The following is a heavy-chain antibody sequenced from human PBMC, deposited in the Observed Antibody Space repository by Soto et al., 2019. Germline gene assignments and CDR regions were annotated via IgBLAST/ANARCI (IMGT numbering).Heavy chain of an antibody. Sequence: QVQLQESGPGLVKPSQTLSLTCAVYGVSINAGGYSWNWIRQSPGKALEWMGHIYQSGSTYYKPSLKGRITISVDMSKNDFSLDVTSVTPADTAVYFFARGDYNDYFDFWGQGALVTVSS. V-gene: IGHV4-30-2*06. D-gene: IGHD4-4*01. CDR1: GVSINAGGYS. J-gene: IGHJ4*02. CDR2: IYQSGST. CDR3: ARGDYNDYFDF.